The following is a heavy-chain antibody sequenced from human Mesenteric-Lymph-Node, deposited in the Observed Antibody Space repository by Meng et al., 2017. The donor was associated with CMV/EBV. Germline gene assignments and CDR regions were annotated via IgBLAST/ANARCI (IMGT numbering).Heavy chain of an antibody. J-gene: IGHJ4*02. D-gene: IGHD1-26*01. V-gene: IGHV4-61*01. CDR2: IYYSGST. Sequence: TVSGGSVSSDSCYWSWIRQPPGKGLEWIGYIYYSGSTKYNPSLESRVTVSLDTSNNRFSLQLSSLTAADTAVYYCARETWRGAFFDCWGQGTLVTISS. CDR1: GGSVSSDSCY. CDR3: ARETWRGAFFDC.